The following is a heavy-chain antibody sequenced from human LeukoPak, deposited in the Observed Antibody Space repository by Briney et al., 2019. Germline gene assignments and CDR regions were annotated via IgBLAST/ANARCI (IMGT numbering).Heavy chain of an antibody. D-gene: IGHD3-16*01. CDR1: GFTFSSYG. CDR2: ISGSGGST. V-gene: IGHV3-23*01. CDR3: AKDNFYVWGSYPGDY. J-gene: IGHJ4*02. Sequence: GGSLRLSCAASGFTFSSYGMSWVRQAPGKGLEWVSAISGSGGSTYYADSVKGRFTISRDNSKNTLYLQMNSLRAEDTAVYYCAKDNFYVWGSYPGDYWGQGTLVTVSS.